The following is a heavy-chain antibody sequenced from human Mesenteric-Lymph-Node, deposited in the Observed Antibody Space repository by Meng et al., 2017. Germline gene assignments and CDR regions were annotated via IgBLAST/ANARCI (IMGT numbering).Heavy chain of an antibody. CDR2: ISTSGSST. CDR3: AKDPAILGYCSGGSCYGDY. D-gene: IGHD2-15*01. V-gene: IGHV3-48*03. Sequence: GESLKISCAASGFTFSSYAMHWVRQAPGKGLEWVAYISTSGSSTYYADSVKGPFTISRDNAKSSLYLQMNSLRAEDTAVYYCAKDPAILGYCSGGSCYGDYWGQGTLVTVSS. J-gene: IGHJ4*02. CDR1: GFTFSSYA.